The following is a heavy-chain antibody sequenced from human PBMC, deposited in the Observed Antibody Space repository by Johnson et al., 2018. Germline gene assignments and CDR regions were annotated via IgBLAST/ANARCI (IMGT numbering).Heavy chain of an antibody. CDR2: IYSDGDT. CDR1: GFTVSNNY. CDR3: ARGLRLGQLPHPDY. D-gene: IGHD3-16*01. V-gene: IGHV3-53*01. Sequence: EVQLVESGGGLIQPGGSLRLSCAASGFTVSNNYMTWVRQAPGKGLEWVSFIYSDGDTSYADCVKGRFTISRDNSKKPLYLQMNSLRAEDTAVYYCARGLRLGQLPHPDYWGQGTLVTVSS. J-gene: IGHJ4*02.